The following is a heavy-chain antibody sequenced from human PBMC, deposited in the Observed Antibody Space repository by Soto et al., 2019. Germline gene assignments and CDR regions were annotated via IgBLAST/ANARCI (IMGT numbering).Heavy chain of an antibody. CDR3: ANARGGGVLAYFDY. D-gene: IGHD3-16*01. CDR2: ISGSGGST. V-gene: IGHV3-23*01. Sequence: GGSLRLSCAASGFTFSSYAMSWVRQAPGKGLEWVSAISGSGGSTYYADSVKGRFTISRDNSKNTLYLQMNSLRAEDTAVYYCANARGGGVLAYFDYWGQGTLVTISS. CDR1: GFTFSSYA. J-gene: IGHJ4*02.